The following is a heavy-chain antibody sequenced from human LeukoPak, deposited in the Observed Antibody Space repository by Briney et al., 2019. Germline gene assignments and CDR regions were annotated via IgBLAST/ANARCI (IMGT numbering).Heavy chain of an antibody. D-gene: IGHD6-6*01. V-gene: IGHV4-59*01. CDR3: ARESSTSQTNLFDY. CDR2: LRCGGNT. Sequence: PSETLSLTCTVSGDSITSNYWSWIRQPPGKGLEWIGYLRCGGNTNHNSSLKSRITISLDTSKNQFSLRLSSVTAADTAIYYCARESSTSQTNLFDYWGQGTLVTVSS. CDR1: GDSITSNY. J-gene: IGHJ4*02.